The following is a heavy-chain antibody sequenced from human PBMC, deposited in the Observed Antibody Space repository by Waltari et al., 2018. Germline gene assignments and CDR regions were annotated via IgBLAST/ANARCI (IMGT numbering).Heavy chain of an antibody. Sequence: QVQLVESGGGVVQPGRSLRLSCAASGFTFRSYGMHWVRQAPGKGLEWVAVIWYDGSNKYYADSVKGRFTISRDNSKNTLYLQMNSLRAEDTAMYYCAREYSSSSGGWGQGTLVTVSS. V-gene: IGHV3-33*08. D-gene: IGHD6-6*01. CDR2: IWYDGSNK. J-gene: IGHJ4*02. CDR3: AREYSSSSGG. CDR1: GFTFRSYG.